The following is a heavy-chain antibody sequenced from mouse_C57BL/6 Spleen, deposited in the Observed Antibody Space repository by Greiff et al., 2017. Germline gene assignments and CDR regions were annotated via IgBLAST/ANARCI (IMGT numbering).Heavy chain of an antibody. D-gene: IGHD4-1*01. CDR2: IHPSDSDT. CDR1: GYTFTSYW. CDR3: AILWDEGGNAMDY. V-gene: IGHV1-74*01. J-gene: IGHJ4*01. Sequence: VQLQQPGAELVKPGASVKVSCKASGYTFTSYWMHWVKQRPGQGLEWIGRIHPSDSDTNYKQKFKGNATVTVDKASSTADMQLSSLTSEDAAVYYCAILWDEGGNAMDYWGQGTSVTVSS.